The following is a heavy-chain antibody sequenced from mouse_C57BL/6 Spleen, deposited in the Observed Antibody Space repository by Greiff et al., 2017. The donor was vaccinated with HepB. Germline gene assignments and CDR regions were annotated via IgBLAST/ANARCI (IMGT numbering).Heavy chain of an antibody. J-gene: IGHJ2*01. CDR3: ARSNYGSTESLLDY. D-gene: IGHD1-1*01. CDR2: IYPRSGNT. CDR1: GYTFTSYG. Sequence: QVQLKQSGAELARPGASVKLSCKASGYTFTSYGISWVKQRTGQGLEWIGEIYPRSGNTYYNEKFKGKATLTADKSSSTAYMELRSLTSEDSAVYFCARSNYGSTESLLDYWGQGTTLTVSS. V-gene: IGHV1-81*01.